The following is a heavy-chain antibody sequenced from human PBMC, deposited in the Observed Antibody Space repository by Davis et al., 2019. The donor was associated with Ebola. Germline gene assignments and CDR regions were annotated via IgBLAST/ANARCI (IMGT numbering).Heavy chain of an antibody. J-gene: IGHJ4*02. CDR1: GFTFSGSA. CDR3: ARGTMGATTSY. CDR2: IRSKANSYAT. V-gene: IGHV3-73*01. Sequence: GGSLRLSCAASGFTFSGSAMHWVRQASGKGLEWVGRIRSKANSYATAYAASVKGRFTISRDDSKNTAYLQMNSLKTEDTAVYYCARGTMGATTSYWGQGTLVTVSS. D-gene: IGHD1-26*01.